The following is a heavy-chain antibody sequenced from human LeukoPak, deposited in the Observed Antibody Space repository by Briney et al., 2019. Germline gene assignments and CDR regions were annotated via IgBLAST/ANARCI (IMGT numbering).Heavy chain of an antibody. CDR3: ARVEIAAAGTDYYYYGVDV. V-gene: IGHV5-51*01. Sequence: PEESLKISCKGSGYTFTSYWIGWVRQMAGKGLEWMGIISPGDSHTRYSPSFQGQVTISADKSISIAYLQWSSLKASDTAMYYCARVEIAAAGTDYYYYGVDVWGQGTTVTVSS. CDR1: GYTFTSYW. CDR2: ISPGDSHT. D-gene: IGHD6-13*01. J-gene: IGHJ6*02.